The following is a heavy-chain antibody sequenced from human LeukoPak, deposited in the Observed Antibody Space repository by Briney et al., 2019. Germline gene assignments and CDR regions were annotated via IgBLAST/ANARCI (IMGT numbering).Heavy chain of an antibody. CDR2: MNQDGSEI. CDR1: GFTFSRYW. D-gene: IGHD3-10*01. CDR3: ARTPDGADY. Sequence: QAGGSLRLSCVGSGFTFSRYWLNWVRQAPGKGLEWVANMNQDGSEIYYLDSVKGRFIISRDNAENSLYLQMNSLRVEDTAVYYCARTPDGADYWGQGTLVTVSS. J-gene: IGHJ4*02. V-gene: IGHV3-7*01.